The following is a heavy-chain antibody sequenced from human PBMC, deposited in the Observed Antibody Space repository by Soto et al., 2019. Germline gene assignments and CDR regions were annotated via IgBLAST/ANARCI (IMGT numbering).Heavy chain of an antibody. V-gene: IGHV3-53*01. CDR2: IYSGGST. CDR3: ASSTNYDFWRTYYYYYGMDV. Sequence: GGSLRLSCAASGFTVSSNYMSWVRQAPGKGLEWVSVIYSGGSTYYADSVKGRSTISRDNSKNTLYLQMNSLRAEDTAVYYCASSTNYDFWRTYYYYYGMDVWGQGTTVTVSS. CDR1: GFTVSSNY. D-gene: IGHD3-3*01. J-gene: IGHJ6*02.